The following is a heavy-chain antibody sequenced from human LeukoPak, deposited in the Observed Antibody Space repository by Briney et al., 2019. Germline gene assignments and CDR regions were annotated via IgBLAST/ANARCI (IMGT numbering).Heavy chain of an antibody. J-gene: IGHJ6*02. CDR2: IYYSGST. V-gene: IGHV4-59*01. D-gene: IGHD3-22*01. CDR3: ARSDYYDSSGYEYYYYGMDV. CDR1: GGSISSYY. Sequence: SETLSLTCTVSGGSISSYYWSWIRQPPGKGLEWIGYIYYSGSTNYNSSLKSRVTISVDTSKNQFSLKLSSVTAADTAVYYCARSDYYDSSGYEYYYYGMDVWGQGTTVTVSS.